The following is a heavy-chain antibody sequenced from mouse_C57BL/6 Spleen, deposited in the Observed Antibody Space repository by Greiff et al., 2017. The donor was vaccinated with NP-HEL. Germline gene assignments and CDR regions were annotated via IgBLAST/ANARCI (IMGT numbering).Heavy chain of an antibody. Sequence: QVQLQQPGAELVKPGASVKLSCKASGYTFTSYWMQWVKQRPGQGLEWIGEIDPSDSYTNYNQKFKGKATLTVDTSSSTAYMQLSSLTSEDSAVYDCARGSYLDYWGQGTTLTVSS. CDR3: ARGSYLDY. V-gene: IGHV1-50*01. CDR2: IDPSDSYT. J-gene: IGHJ2*01. CDR1: GYTFTSYW.